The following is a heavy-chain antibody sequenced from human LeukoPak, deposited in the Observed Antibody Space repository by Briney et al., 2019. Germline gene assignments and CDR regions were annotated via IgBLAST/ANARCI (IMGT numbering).Heavy chain of an antibody. D-gene: IGHD3-9*01. CDR1: GFTFSSYW. J-gene: IGHJ6*02. CDR3: VRGSNDWIGMDV. Sequence: GGSLRLSCAASGFTFSSYWMHWVRQTPGKRLVCVSRINSAGSSTDYADSVKGRFTISRDNAKNTLYLQMNSLRAEDMAVYYCVRGSNDWIGMDVWGQGTTVTVSS. V-gene: IGHV3-74*01. CDR2: INSAGSST.